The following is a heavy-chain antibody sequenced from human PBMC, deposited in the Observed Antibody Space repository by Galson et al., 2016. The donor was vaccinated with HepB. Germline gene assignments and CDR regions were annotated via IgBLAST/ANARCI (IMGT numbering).Heavy chain of an antibody. CDR1: GFIVSRKY. V-gene: IGHV3-53*01. D-gene: IGHD6-6*01. Sequence: SLRLSCAASGFIVSRKYMSWARQAPGEGLEWVSVIFSGDATYYRDSVKGRFTISRDISRNTLYLQMNNLRAEDTAVYYCEAHSDPFDLWGQGTMVTVSS. CDR3: EAHSDPFDL. CDR2: IFSGDAT. J-gene: IGHJ3*01.